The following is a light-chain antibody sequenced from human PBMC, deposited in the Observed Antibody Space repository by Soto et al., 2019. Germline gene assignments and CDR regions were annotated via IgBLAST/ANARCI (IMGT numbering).Light chain of an antibody. CDR1: QSISSY. Sequence: DIQMTQSPSSLSASVGDRVTITCRASQSISSYLNWYQQKPGKAPKLLIYAASSLQSGVPPRFSGSGSGTEFTLTISGLQPDDFATYYCQQSYSTPLTFGGGTKVDIK. CDR2: AAS. V-gene: IGKV1-39*01. CDR3: QQSYSTPLT. J-gene: IGKJ4*01.